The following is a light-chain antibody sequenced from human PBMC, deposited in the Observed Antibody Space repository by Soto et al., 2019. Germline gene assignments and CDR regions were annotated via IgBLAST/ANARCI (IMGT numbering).Light chain of an antibody. CDR1: QSISSW. Sequence: DIKMTQSPSTLSASVGDRVTITCRASQSISSWLAWYQQKPGKAPKLLIYKASTLKSGVPSRFSGSGSGTESTLTISSLQPDDFATYYCQQYNSYPQTFGQGTKVDIK. CDR3: QQYNSYPQT. CDR2: KAS. V-gene: IGKV1-5*03. J-gene: IGKJ1*01.